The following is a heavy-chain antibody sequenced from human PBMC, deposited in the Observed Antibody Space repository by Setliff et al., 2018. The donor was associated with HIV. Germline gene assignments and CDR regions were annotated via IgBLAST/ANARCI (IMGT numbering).Heavy chain of an antibody. D-gene: IGHD3-9*01. V-gene: IGHV3-21*01. Sequence: GGSLRLSCAASGFTFSSYSMNWVRQAPGKGLEWVSSISSSSSYIYYADSVKGRFTISRDNAKNSLYLQMNSLRAEDTAVYYCAKSPPDYDILTGWPEYFDYLGQGTLVTVSS. J-gene: IGHJ4*02. CDR1: GFTFSSYS. CDR2: ISSSSSYI. CDR3: AKSPPDYDILTGWPEYFDY.